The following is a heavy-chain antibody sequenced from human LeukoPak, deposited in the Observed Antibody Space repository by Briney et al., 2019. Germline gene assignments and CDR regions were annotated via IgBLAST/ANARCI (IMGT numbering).Heavy chain of an antibody. CDR3: ARDCWDYGSGSYCGIDY. CDR2: ITSSSNYI. CDR1: GFTFSSYN. J-gene: IGHJ4*02. Sequence: PGGSLRLSCAASGFTFSSYNMNWVRQAPGKGLEWVSSITSSSNYIYYADSVKGRFTISRENAKNSLYLQMNSLRAEDTTVYYCARDCWDYGSGSYCGIDYWGQGTLVTVSS. D-gene: IGHD3-10*01. V-gene: IGHV3-21*03.